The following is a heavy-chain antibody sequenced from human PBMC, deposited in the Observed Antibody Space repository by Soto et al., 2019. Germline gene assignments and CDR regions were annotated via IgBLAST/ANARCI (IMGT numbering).Heavy chain of an antibody. D-gene: IGHD6-19*01. V-gene: IGHV1-69*13. J-gene: IGHJ3*02. Sequence: SVEVSCRASGGTFSSYAISWVGQAPWQGLEWMGGIIPIFGTANYAQKFQGRVTITADESTSTAYMELSSLRSEDTAVYYCARDSSDETGAGAGAFDIWGQGTMVTVSS. CDR2: IIPIFGTA. CDR1: GGTFSSYA. CDR3: ARDSSDETGAGAGAFDI.